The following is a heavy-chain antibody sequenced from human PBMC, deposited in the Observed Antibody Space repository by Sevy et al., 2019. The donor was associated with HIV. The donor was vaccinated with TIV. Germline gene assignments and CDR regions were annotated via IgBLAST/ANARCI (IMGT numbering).Heavy chain of an antibody. D-gene: IGHD3-3*01. Sequence: EGSLRLSCAASGFTFSSYDMHWVHQATGKALEWVSAISTAGDTYYPGSVKGRFTISRENAKNSLYLQMNSLRAGDTAVYYCARDYFGVVIDYMDVWGNGTTVTVSS. CDR3: ARDYFGVVIDYMDV. CDR2: ISTAGDT. V-gene: IGHV3-13*01. J-gene: IGHJ6*03. CDR1: GFTFSSYD.